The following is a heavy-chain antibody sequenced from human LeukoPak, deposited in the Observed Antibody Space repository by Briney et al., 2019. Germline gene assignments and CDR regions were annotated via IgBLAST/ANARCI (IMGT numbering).Heavy chain of an antibody. CDR1: GYTFTGYY. Sequence: VASVKVSCKASGYTFTGYYMHWVRQAPGQGLEWMGWINPNSGGTNYAQKFQGRVTMTRDTSISTAYMELSRLRSDDTAVYYCARVTWELGGYFDYWGQGTLVTVSS. V-gene: IGHV1-2*02. CDR2: INPNSGGT. CDR3: ARVTWELGGYFDY. J-gene: IGHJ4*02. D-gene: IGHD1-26*01.